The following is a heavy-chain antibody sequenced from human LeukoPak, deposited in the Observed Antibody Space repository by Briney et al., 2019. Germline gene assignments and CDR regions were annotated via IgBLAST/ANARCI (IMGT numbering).Heavy chain of an antibody. V-gene: IGHV3-48*03. Sequence: GGSLRLSCAASGFSFGGHEMNWVRQAPGKGLEWVSYISSRDSTIYYADSVKGRFTISRDNAKNSLCLQMNSLRAEDTAVYYCARALGECTSGSCAIDYWGQGTLVTVSS. CDR1: GFSFGGHE. CDR2: ISSRDSTI. D-gene: IGHD2-15*01. CDR3: ARALGECTSGSCAIDY. J-gene: IGHJ4*02.